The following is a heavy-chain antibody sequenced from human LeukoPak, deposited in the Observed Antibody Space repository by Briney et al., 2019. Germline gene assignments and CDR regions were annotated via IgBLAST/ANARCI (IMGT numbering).Heavy chain of an antibody. D-gene: IGHD2-15*01. Sequence: GSLRLSCAASGFTFSSYAMHWARQAPGKGLEWVAVISYDGSNKYYADSVKGRFTISRDNSKNTLYLQMNSLRAEDTAVYYCASLMLGYCSGGSCYSDAFDIWGQGTMVTVSS. V-gene: IGHV3-30*04. J-gene: IGHJ3*02. CDR3: ASLMLGYCSGGSCYSDAFDI. CDR1: GFTFSSYA. CDR2: ISYDGSNK.